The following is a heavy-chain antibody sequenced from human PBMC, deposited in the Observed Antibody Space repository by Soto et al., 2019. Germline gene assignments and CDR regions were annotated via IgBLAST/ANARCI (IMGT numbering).Heavy chain of an antibody. CDR3: TCVMDF. Sequence: QVQMVESGGGVVQPGRSLRLSCAASGFSFSAFGMQWVRQAPGGGLEAVAFISNDGSHASYADSVRGRFTISRDNSKNTLSLHMNSLTADDTAVYYCTCVMDFWGQGTLVTVSS. CDR1: GFSFSAFG. V-gene: IGHV3-30*04. CDR2: ISNDGSHA. J-gene: IGHJ4*02. D-gene: IGHD2-8*01.